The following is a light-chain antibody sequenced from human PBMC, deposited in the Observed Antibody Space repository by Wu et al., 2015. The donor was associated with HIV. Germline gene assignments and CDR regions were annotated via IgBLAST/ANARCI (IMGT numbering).Light chain of an antibody. CDR3: QHYGGPLT. CDR1: ESIPSSP. CDR2: GAS. V-gene: IGKV3-20*01. J-gene: IGKJ1*01. Sequence: VLTQSPSTVSFSPGERATLPCRATESIPSSPVSWYQQRPGRAPRLLIYGASYRASGIPDRFIGSGSATEFTLTITRLEAEDFAVYYCQHYGGPLTFGQGTRVDLK.